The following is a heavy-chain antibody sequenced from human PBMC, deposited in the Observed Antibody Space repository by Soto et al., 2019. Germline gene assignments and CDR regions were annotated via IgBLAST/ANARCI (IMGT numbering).Heavy chain of an antibody. CDR3: ARDRDYCGGDCYRPHYYYGMDV. D-gene: IGHD2-21*02. J-gene: IGHJ6*02. CDR2: ISAYNGNT. V-gene: IGHV1-18*04. CDR1: GYTFTSYG. Sequence: QVQLVQSGAEVKKPGASVKVSCKASGYTFTSYGISWVRQAPGQGLEWMGWISAYNGNTNYAQKLQGRVTMTTDTSTSTAYMELRSLRSDDTAVYYCARDRDYCGGDCYRPHYYYGMDVWGQGTTVTVSS.